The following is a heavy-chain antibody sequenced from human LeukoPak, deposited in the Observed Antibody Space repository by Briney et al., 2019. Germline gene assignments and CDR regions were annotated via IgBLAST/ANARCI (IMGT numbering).Heavy chain of an antibody. J-gene: IGHJ4*02. Sequence: GESLKISCQCSGYTFTSYWIAWLRQMPGKGLEWMGIIYPGDSDTRYSPSFQGQVTISADKSISTAYLQWSSLKASDTAMYYCARRGYSYGEFDYWGQGTLVTVSS. CDR1: GYTFTSYW. CDR3: ARRGYSYGEFDY. D-gene: IGHD5-18*01. CDR2: IYPGDSDT. V-gene: IGHV5-51*01.